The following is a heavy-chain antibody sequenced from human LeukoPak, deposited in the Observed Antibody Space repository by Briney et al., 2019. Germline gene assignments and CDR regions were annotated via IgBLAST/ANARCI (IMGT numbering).Heavy chain of an antibody. CDR1: GFTFSSYG. CDR3: ARDQGPYYYDSSGFQH. V-gene: IGHV3-33*01. J-gene: IGHJ1*01. Sequence: PGGSLRLSCAASGFTFSSYGMHWVRRAPGKGLEWVAVIWYDGSNKYYADSVKGRFTISRDNSKNTLYLQMNSLRAEDTAVYYCARDQGPYYYDSSGFQHWGQGTLVTVSS. CDR2: IWYDGSNK. D-gene: IGHD3-22*01.